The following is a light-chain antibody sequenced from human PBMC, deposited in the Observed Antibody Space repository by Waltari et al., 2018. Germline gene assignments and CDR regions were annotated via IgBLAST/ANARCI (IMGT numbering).Light chain of an antibody. CDR2: DDG. V-gene: IGLV3-21*04. Sequence: SSVLTQPPSVSVAPGKTARITCGENNIGDKSVHWYQQKPGQAPVMVIYDDGGRPSGIPEGFSGSNSGNTATLTISRVEAGDEADYYCQVWDSTSGVVFGGGTKLTVL. CDR3: QVWDSTSGVV. J-gene: IGLJ2*01. CDR1: NIGDKS.